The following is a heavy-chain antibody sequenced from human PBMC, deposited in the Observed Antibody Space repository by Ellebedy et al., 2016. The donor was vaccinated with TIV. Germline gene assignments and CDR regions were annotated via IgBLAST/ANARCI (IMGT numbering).Heavy chain of an antibody. CDR1: GFTFSSYS. CDR2: ISPSSDYI. Sequence: GESLKISCAASGFTFSSYSMNWVRQAPGKGLEWVSSISPSSDYIYYADSLRGRFTISRDNAKNSLYLQMNRLRAEDTAVYYCARDKVPTVTGAWFDPWGQGTLVTVPS. D-gene: IGHD7-27*01. J-gene: IGHJ5*02. V-gene: IGHV3-21*01. CDR3: ARDKVPTVTGAWFDP.